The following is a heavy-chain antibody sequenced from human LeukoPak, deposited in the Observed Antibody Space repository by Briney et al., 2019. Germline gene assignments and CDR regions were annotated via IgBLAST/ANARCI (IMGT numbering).Heavy chain of an antibody. CDR3: AGRVTGYSSGYVY. J-gene: IGHJ4*02. CDR2: ISGSAHTI. CDR1: GFTFSNYA. D-gene: IGHD5-18*01. Sequence: GGSLRLSCVASGFTFSNYAMSWVRQAPEKGLDWVSVISGSAHTIRYADFVKGRFTISRDNSENTVYLQMNNLRAEDTALYYCAGRVTGYSSGYVYWGQGTLVTVSS. V-gene: IGHV3-23*01.